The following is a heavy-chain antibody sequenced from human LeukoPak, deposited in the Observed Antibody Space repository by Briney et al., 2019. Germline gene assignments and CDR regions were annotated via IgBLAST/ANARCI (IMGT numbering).Heavy chain of an antibody. CDR1: GFTVSSNY. J-gene: IGHJ4*02. Sequence: GGSLRLSCAASGFTVSSNYMSWVRQAPGKGLEWVSVIYSGGSTYYADSVKGRFTVSRDNSKNTLYLQMNSLRAEDTAVFYCARALYGGNRMYDYWGQGTLVTVSS. V-gene: IGHV3-66*01. CDR2: IYSGGST. D-gene: IGHD4-23*01. CDR3: ARALYGGNRMYDY.